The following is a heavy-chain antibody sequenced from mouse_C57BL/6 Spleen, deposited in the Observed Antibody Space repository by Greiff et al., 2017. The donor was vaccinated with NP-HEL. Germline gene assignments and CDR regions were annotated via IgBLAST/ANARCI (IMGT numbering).Heavy chain of an antibody. D-gene: IGHD1-1*01. CDR2: IDPNSGGT. Sequence: QVQLQQPGAELVKPGASVKLSCKASGYTFTSYWMHWVKQRPGRGLEWIGRIDPNSGGTKYNEKFKSKATLTVDKPSSTAYMQLSSLTSEDSAVYYCATYGSSYVAWFAYWGQGTLVTVSA. J-gene: IGHJ3*01. CDR1: GYTFTSYW. V-gene: IGHV1-72*01. CDR3: ATYGSSYVAWFAY.